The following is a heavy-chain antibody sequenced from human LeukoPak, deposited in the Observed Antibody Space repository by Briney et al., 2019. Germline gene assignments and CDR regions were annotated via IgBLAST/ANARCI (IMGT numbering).Heavy chain of an antibody. V-gene: IGHV4-39*07. CDR1: GGSISSSSYY. Sequence: SETLSLTCTVSGGSISSSSYYWGWIRQPPGKGLEWIGSIYYSGSTYYNPSLKSRVTISVDTSKNQFSLKLSSVTAADTAVYYCARDAAVAATGVDYWGQGTLVTVSS. CDR3: ARDAAVAATGVDY. D-gene: IGHD6-19*01. J-gene: IGHJ4*02. CDR2: IYYSGST.